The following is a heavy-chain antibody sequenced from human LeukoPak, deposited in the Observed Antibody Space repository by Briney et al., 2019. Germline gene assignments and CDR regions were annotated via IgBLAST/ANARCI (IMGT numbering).Heavy chain of an antibody. CDR3: AREGQLIFDY. Sequence: SETLSLTCAVSGGSISSGGYSWSWIRQPPGKGLEWIGYIYHSGSTYYNPSLKSRVTISVDRSKNQFSLKLSSVTAADTAVYYCAREGQLIFDYWGQGTLVTVSS. CDR2: IYHSGST. D-gene: IGHD1-1*01. J-gene: IGHJ4*02. CDR1: GGSISSGGYS. V-gene: IGHV4-30-2*01.